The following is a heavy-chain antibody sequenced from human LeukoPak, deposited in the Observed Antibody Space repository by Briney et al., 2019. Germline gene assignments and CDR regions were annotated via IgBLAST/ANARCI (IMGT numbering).Heavy chain of an antibody. CDR3: AREWGFRGYDY. V-gene: IGHV1-8*02. CDR1: GYTFTSYG. J-gene: IGHJ4*02. D-gene: IGHD7-27*01. CDR2: MNPNSGNT. Sequence: ASVKVSCKASGYTFTSYGINWVRQAPGQGLEWMGWMNPNSGNTGYAQKFQGRVTMTRNTSISTAYMELSSLRSEDTAVYYCAREWGFRGYDYWGQGTLVIVSS.